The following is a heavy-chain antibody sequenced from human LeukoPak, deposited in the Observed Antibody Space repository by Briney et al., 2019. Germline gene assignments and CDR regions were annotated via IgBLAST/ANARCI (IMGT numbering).Heavy chain of an antibody. J-gene: IGHJ6*03. Sequence: PGGSLRLSCAASGFTFSSYEMNWVRQAPGKGLEWVSYISSSGSTIYYADSVKGRFTISRDNAKNSLYLQMNSLRAEDTAVYYCAKDPGNWNAPGLYYYYYMDVWGKGTTVTISS. V-gene: IGHV3-48*03. CDR3: AKDPGNWNAPGLYYYYYMDV. CDR2: ISSSGSTI. D-gene: IGHD1-20*01. CDR1: GFTFSSYE.